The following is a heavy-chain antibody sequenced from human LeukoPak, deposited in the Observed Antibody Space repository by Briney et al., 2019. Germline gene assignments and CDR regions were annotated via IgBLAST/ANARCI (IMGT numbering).Heavy chain of an antibody. J-gene: IGHJ5*02. D-gene: IGHD6-6*01. CDR2: ISYDASNK. Sequence: GGSLRLSCAASGFAFSRSAMHWVRQAPGKGLEWVAVISYDASNKYYADSVKGRFTISRDNSKNTLYLQMNSLRVEDTAVYYCASNPRRAYWFDPWGQGTLVTVSS. V-gene: IGHV3-30-3*01. CDR3: ASNPRRAYWFDP. CDR1: GFAFSRSA.